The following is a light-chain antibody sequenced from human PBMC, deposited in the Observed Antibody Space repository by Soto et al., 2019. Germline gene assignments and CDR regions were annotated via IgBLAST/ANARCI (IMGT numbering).Light chain of an antibody. V-gene: IGKV1-5*01. CDR1: QSISSW. CDR3: QQHSHWPPWT. J-gene: IGKJ1*01. Sequence: DIQMTQSPSTLSASVGDRVTITCRASQSISSWLAWYQQKPGKAPKLLIYDASSLESGVPSRFSGSGSGTDFTLTISNLEPEDFAVYYCQQHSHWPPWTFGQGTKVDIK. CDR2: DAS.